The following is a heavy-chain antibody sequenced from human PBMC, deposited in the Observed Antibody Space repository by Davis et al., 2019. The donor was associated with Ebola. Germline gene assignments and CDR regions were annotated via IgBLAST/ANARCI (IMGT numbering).Heavy chain of an antibody. V-gene: IGHV1-18*01. CDR2: ISAYNGNT. Sequence: ASVKVSCKASGYTFTSYGISWVRQATGQGLEWMGWISAYNGNTNYAQKLQGRVTITADKSTSTAYMELSSLRSEDTAVYYCARGGPYGVTGAFDIWGQGTMVTVSS. CDR3: ARGGPYGVTGAFDI. J-gene: IGHJ3*02. CDR1: GYTFTSYG. D-gene: IGHD4-17*01.